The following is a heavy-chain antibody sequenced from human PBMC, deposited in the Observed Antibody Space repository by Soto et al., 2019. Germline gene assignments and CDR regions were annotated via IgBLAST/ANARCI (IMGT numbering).Heavy chain of an antibody. CDR3: ARDIRPHGGKQLHWFDP. CDR2: IYYSGST. CDR1: GGSIGSGDYY. Sequence: SETLSLTCTVSGGSIGSGDYYWSWIRQPPGKGLEWIGYIYYSGSTYYNPSLKSRVTISVDTSKNQFSLKLSSVTAADTAVYYCARDIRPHGGKQLHWFDPWGQGTLVTVSS. V-gene: IGHV4-30-4*01. J-gene: IGHJ5*02. D-gene: IGHD6-13*01.